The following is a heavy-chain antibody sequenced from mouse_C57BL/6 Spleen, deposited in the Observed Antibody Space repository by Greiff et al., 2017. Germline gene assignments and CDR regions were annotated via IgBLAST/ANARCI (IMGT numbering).Heavy chain of an antibody. V-gene: IGHV1-53*01. CDR2: INPSNGGT. Sequence: QVQLQQPGTELVKPGASVKLSCKASGYTFTSYWMHWVKQRPGQGLEWIGNINPSNGGTNYNEKFKSKATLTVDKTSSTAYLQLSSLTSEDSAVYYCARTGAIYYAMDYWGQGTSVTVSS. CDR1: GYTFTSYW. CDR3: ARTGAIYYAMDY. J-gene: IGHJ4*01.